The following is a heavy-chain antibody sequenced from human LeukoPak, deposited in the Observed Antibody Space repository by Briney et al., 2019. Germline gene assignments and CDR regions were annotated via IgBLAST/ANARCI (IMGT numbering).Heavy chain of an antibody. J-gene: IGHJ4*02. V-gene: IGHV3-7*01. D-gene: IGHD3-22*01. CDR3: ARVKYDSSGYYGILDY. Sequence: GGSLRLSCAASGFTFSRYWMTWVRQAPGKGLEWVANIKQDGSEKYYVDSVKGRFTISRDNAKNSLYLQMNSLRAEDTAVYYCARVKYDSSGYYGILDYWGQGTLVTVSS. CDR2: IKQDGSEK. CDR1: GFTFSRYW.